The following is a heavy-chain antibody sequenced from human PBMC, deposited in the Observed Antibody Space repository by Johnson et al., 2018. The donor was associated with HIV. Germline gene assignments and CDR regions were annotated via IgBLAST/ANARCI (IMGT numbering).Heavy chain of an antibody. CDR1: GFTFSSYA. J-gene: IGHJ3*02. CDR3: AKSSSSFGAFDI. D-gene: IGHD6-6*01. Sequence: VQLVESGGGVVQPGRSLRLSCAASGFTFSSYAMHWVRQAPGKGLEWVAVISYDGSKKYYADSVKGRFTISRDNSKNTLYLQMNSLRAEDTAVYYCAKSSSSFGAFDIWGQGTMVTVSS. CDR2: ISYDGSKK. V-gene: IGHV3-30*18.